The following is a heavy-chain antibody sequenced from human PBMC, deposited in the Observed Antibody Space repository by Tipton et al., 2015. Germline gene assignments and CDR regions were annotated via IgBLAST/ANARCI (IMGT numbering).Heavy chain of an antibody. V-gene: IGHV3-43*01. D-gene: IGHD6-6*01. Sequence: SLRLSCAASGFTFDDYTMHWVRQAPGKGLEWVSLISWDGGSTHYADSVKGRFTISRDNSRNTLYLQMNSLRAEDTAVYYCARDGTARVLNGLDVWGQGTTVTVSS. CDR3: ARDGTARVLNGLDV. CDR1: GFTFDDYT. CDR2: ISWDGGST. J-gene: IGHJ6*02.